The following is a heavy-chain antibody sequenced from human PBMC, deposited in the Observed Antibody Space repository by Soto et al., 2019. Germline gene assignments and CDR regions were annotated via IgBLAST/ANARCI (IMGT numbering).Heavy chain of an antibody. Sequence: ASETLSLTCAVYGGSFSGYYWSWIRQPPGKGLEWIGEINHSGSTNYNPSLKSRVTISVDTSKNQFSLKLSSVTAADTAVYYCARGQGLYCTNGVCYRGPGYYYYGMDVWGQGTTVTVSS. CDR1: GGSFSGYY. D-gene: IGHD2-8*01. V-gene: IGHV4-34*01. J-gene: IGHJ6*02. CDR3: ARGQGLYCTNGVCYRGPGYYYYGMDV. CDR2: INHSGST.